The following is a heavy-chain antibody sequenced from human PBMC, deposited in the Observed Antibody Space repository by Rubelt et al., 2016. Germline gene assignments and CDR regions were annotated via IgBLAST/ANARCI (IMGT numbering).Heavy chain of an antibody. CDR1: GGSFSDYY. Sequence: QVQLQQWGAGLLKPSETLSLTCAVYGGSFSDYYWIWVRQSPGKGLEWIGDINHSGSTNYNPSLKSRVTTSVDTSKNQLSLKRHSVTAADTAVYYCARGSIAAAWVWGQGTLVTVSS. CDR2: INHSGST. CDR3: ARGSIAAAWV. J-gene: IGHJ4*02. V-gene: IGHV4-34*01. D-gene: IGHD6-25*01.